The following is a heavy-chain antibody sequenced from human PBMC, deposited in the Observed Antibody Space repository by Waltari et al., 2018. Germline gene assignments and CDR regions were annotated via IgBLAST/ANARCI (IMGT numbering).Heavy chain of an antibody. Sequence: QVQLEQSGAEVKKPGASMKVSCKVSGYALRELSMHWVRQAPGEGLEWMGGVNPEDGEIIYAQKFRGRVTMTEDTSTETVYMDLSSLRSEDTAVYYCATSNSGGRRGFDYWGQGTLVTVSS. J-gene: IGHJ4*02. CDR3: ATSNSGGRRGFDY. CDR2: VNPEDGEI. V-gene: IGHV1-24*01. CDR1: GYALRELS. D-gene: IGHD2-15*01.